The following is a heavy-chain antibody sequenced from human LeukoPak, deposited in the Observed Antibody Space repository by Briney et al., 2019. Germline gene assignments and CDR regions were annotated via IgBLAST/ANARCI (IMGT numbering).Heavy chain of an antibody. CDR3: ARDPPAVAANTYG. Sequence: GGSLRLSCAASGFTVNNNYMRWVREAPGKGLEWVSLIYSGGATFYADAVKGRFTISRDGSKNTLYLQMNSLRAEDTAVYYCARDPPAVAANTYGWGQGTLVTVSS. J-gene: IGHJ4*02. D-gene: IGHD6-6*01. V-gene: IGHV3-66*01. CDR2: IYSGGAT. CDR1: GFTVNNNY.